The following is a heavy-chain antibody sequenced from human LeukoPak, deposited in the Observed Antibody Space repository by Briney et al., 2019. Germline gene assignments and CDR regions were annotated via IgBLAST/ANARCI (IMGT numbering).Heavy chain of an antibody. D-gene: IGHD4-17*01. CDR3: ARESRHGDYDY. V-gene: IGHV3-21*01. Sequence: GGSLRLSCAASGFTFSSYSMNWVRQAPGKGLEWVSSISSSSSYIYYADSVKGRFTISRDNAKNSLYLQMNSLRAEDMAVYYCARESRHGDYDYWGQGTLVTVSS. J-gene: IGHJ4*02. CDR1: GFTFSSYS. CDR2: ISSSSSYI.